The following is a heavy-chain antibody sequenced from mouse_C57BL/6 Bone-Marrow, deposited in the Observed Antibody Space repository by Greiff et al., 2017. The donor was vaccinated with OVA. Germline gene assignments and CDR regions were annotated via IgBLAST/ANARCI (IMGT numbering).Heavy chain of an antibody. V-gene: IGHV10-1*01. CDR1: GFSFNTYA. CDR3: VRQGGGYAKDYYAMDY. D-gene: IGHD2-2*01. J-gene: IGHJ4*01. Sequence: EVMLVESGGGLVQPKGSLKLSCAASGFSFNTYAMNWVRQAPGKGLEWVARIRSKSNNYATYYADSVKDRFTISRDDSESMLYLQMNNLKTEDTAMYYCVRQGGGYAKDYYAMDYWGQGTSVTVSS. CDR2: IRSKSNNYAT.